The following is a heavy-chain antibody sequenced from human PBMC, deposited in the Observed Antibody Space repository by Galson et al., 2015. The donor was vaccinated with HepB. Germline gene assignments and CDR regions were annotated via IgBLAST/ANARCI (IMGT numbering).Heavy chain of an antibody. V-gene: IGHV3-21*01. J-gene: IGHJ4*02. CDR1: GFTFSSYS. D-gene: IGHD2-2*01. CDR2: ISGSSSYI. Sequence: SLRLSCAASGFTFSSYSMNWVRQAPGKGLEWVSSISGSSSYIYYADSVKGRFTISRDNAKNSLYLQMNSLRAEDTAVYYCARYCSSTSCYALVSDYWGQGTLVTVSS. CDR3: ARYCSSTSCYALVSDY.